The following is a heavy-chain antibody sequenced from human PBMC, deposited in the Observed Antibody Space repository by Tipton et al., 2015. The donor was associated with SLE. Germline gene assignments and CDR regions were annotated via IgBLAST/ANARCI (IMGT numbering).Heavy chain of an antibody. V-gene: IGHV4-38-2*01. CDR2: IAHSGGT. Sequence: TLSLTCSVSDYSISDNSYWVWLRQPPGQGLECIGTIAHSGGTFYKPSLNGRVTISADTSKNQFSLNLFSVTAADTAVYYCARRAARSLYYFDDWGQGTLVTVSS. D-gene: IGHD6-6*01. CDR1: DYSISDNSY. J-gene: IGHJ4*02. CDR3: ARRAARSLYYFDD.